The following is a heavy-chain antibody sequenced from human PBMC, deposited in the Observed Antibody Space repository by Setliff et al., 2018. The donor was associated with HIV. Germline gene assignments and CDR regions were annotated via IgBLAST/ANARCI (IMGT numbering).Heavy chain of an antibody. CDR3: ATDSSGSEGGYFDL. Sequence: SETLSLTCTVSGGSISSHYWSWIRQPPGKGLEWIGYIYYSGSTNYNSYLRSRVIISVDTSKNLFSLKMRSVTAADTAVYYFATDSSGSEGGYFDLWGRGTLVTVSS. D-gene: IGHD3-22*01. CDR1: GGSISSHY. V-gene: IGHV4-59*11. CDR2: IYYSGST. J-gene: IGHJ2*01.